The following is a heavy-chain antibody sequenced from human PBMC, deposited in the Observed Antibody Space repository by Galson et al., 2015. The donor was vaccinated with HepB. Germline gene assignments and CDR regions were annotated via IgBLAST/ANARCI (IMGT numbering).Heavy chain of an antibody. CDR3: ARGQVRWYFDL. J-gene: IGHJ2*01. V-gene: IGHV1-18*04. Sequence: SVKVSCKAPGYTFRNYGISCVRQAHGQGLEWVAWCSTDTGDTAYAQKFQDRVTMTTDTFTTTAYMELRSLRSDDTAVYYCARGQVRWYFDLGGRGTLVTVSS. CDR2: CSTDTGDT. CDR1: GYTFRNYG.